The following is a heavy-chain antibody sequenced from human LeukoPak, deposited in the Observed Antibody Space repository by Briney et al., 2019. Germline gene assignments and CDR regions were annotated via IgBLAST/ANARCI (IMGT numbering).Heavy chain of an antibody. V-gene: IGHV3-30*05. D-gene: IGHD5-18*01. Sequence: GGSLRLSCVTSGFTFSNYGMHWVRQVPGKGLEWVAVISYDARSNFHVDSVKGRFTISRDNSKNTLFLQMNSLRAEDTAIYYCARDRELWLRYYFDYWGQGTLVTVSS. CDR3: ARDRELWLRYYFDY. CDR2: ISYDARSN. CDR1: GFTFSNYG. J-gene: IGHJ4*02.